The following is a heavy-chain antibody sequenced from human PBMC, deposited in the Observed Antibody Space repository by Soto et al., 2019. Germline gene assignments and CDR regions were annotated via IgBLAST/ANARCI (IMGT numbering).Heavy chain of an antibody. CDR3: AREMDSSRWFDP. V-gene: IGHV4-59*02. CDR1: GDSVTNYF. J-gene: IGHJ5*02. Sequence: PSETLSLTCTVSGDSVTNYFWSWMRQPPGKGLEWIGHMYHGGSTNYNPSLKSRVTISVDTSKNQFSLKLSSVTAADTAVYYCAREMDSSRWFDPWGQGTLVTVSS. D-gene: IGHD6-13*01. CDR2: MYHGGST.